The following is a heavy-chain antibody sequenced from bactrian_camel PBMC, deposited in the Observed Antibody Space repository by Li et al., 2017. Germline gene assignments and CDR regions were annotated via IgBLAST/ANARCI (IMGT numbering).Heavy chain of an antibody. Sequence: HVQLVESGGGSVQARGSLRLSCAASGVTLRSYCMGWFRQAPGKEREGVAAIYTGGGAKYVADSVKGRFTISKDNANNTVYLQMDNLDPQDTAVYYCAADFLQYCTTTRLTYWGQGTQVTVS. CDR2: IYTGGGAK. CDR1: GVTLRSYC. CDR3: AADFLQYCTTTRLTY. J-gene: IGHJ4*01. V-gene: IGHV3S1*01. D-gene: IGHD2*01.